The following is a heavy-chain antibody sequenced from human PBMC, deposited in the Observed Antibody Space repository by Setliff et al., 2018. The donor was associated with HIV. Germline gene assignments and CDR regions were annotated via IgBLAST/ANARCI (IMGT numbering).Heavy chain of an antibody. D-gene: IGHD5-12*01. J-gene: IGHJ4*02. V-gene: IGHV4-39*07. Sequence: PSETLSLTCTVSGGSISRSSYFWTWIRQRPGQGLEWIGYIYYNGRVSYSEKTYYSPSLKSRVTISVDSSKNQFSLKLSSVTAADTAVYYCARRAPGGGYGPAWYFDYWGQGTLVTVSS. CDR1: GGSISRSSYF. CDR3: ARRAPGGGYGPAWYFDY. CDR2: VSYSEKT.